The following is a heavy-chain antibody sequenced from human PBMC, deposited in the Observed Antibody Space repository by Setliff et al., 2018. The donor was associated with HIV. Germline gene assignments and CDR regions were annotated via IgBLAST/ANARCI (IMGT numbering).Heavy chain of an antibody. CDR3: ARGTSAASYWHFDL. J-gene: IGHJ2*01. Sequence: SETLSLTCTFSGDSISSGNYYWSWIRQTAGKGLEWIGRIYATGSTNYNPSLKSRVTMSVDTSKNQFFLTLNSLTAADTAIYYCARGTSAASYWHFDLWGRGIMVTVSS. D-gene: IGHD3-16*01. V-gene: IGHV4-61*02. CDR1: GDSISSGNYY. CDR2: IYATGST.